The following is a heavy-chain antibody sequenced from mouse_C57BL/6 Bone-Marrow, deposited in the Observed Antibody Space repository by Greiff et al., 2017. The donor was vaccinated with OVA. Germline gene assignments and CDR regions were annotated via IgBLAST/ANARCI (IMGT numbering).Heavy chain of an antibody. D-gene: IGHD2-4*01. CDR2: ISNGGGST. Sequence: EVNVVESGGGLVQPGGSLKLSCAASGFTFSDYYMYWVRQTPEKRLEWVAYISNGGGSTYYPDTVKGRFTISRDNAKNTLYLQMSRLKSEDTAMYYCARHEGLKPPMDYWGQGTSVTVSS. V-gene: IGHV5-12*01. CDR3: ARHEGLKPPMDY. CDR1: GFTFSDYY. J-gene: IGHJ4*01.